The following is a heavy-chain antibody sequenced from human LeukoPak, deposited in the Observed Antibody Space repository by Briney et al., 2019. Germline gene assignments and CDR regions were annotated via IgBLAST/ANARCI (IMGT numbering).Heavy chain of an antibody. J-gene: IGHJ3*02. CDR1: GFTFSSYW. CDR3: ARTRGYCSSTSCYNAFDI. D-gene: IGHD2-2*02. V-gene: IGHV3-7*01. Sequence: GGSLRLSCAASGFTFSSYWMSWFRQAPGRGLEWVANIKQDGSEKYYVDSVKGRFTISRDNGKNSLYLQMNSLRAEDTAVYYCARTRGYCSSTSCYNAFDIWGQGTMVTVSS. CDR2: IKQDGSEK.